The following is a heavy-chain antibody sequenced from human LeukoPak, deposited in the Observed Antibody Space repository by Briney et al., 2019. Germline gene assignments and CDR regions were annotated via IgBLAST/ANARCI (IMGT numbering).Heavy chain of an antibody. D-gene: IGHD2-21*01. CDR2: INGGGDIM. J-gene: IGHJ5*02. Sequence: PTGGSLRLSCAASGFSLRAYDLIWVRQAPGKGLDWVSIINGGGDIMMYEYSVKGRFTISRDNAKNSLYLQMNSLRAEDTAVYYCARDLAIVVELGLWFDPWGQGTLVTVSS. CDR1: GFSLRAYD. V-gene: IGHV3-23*01. CDR3: ARDLAIVVELGLWFDP.